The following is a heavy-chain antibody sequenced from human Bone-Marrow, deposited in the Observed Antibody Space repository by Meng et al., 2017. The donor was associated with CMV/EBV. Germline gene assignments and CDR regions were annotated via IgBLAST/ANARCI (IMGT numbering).Heavy chain of an antibody. CDR2: IRYDGSNK. V-gene: IGHV3-30*02. D-gene: IGHD2-2*02. CDR3: APLGYCSSTSCYREDY. CDR1: GFTFSSYG. Sequence: GGSLRLSCAASGFTFSSYGMHWVRQAPGKGLEWVAFIRYDGSNKYYADSVKGRFTISRDNSKNTLYLQMNSLRAEDTAAYYCAPLGYCSSTSCYREDYWGQGTLVTVSS. J-gene: IGHJ4*02.